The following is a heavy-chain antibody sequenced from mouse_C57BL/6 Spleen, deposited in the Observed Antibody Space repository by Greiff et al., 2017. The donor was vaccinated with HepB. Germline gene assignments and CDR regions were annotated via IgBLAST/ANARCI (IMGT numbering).Heavy chain of an antibody. J-gene: IGHJ1*03. Sequence: EVHLVESGPGLVKPSQSLSLTCSVTGYSITSGYYWNWIRQFPGNKLEWMGYISYDGSNNYNPSLKNRISITRDTSKNQFFLKLNSVTTEDTATYYCARDPHSYWYFDVWGTGTTVTVSS. CDR2: ISYDGSN. CDR3: ARDPHSYWYFDV. V-gene: IGHV3-6*01. CDR1: GYSITSGYY.